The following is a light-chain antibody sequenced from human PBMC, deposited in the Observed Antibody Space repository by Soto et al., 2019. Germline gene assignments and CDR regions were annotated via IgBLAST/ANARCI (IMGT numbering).Light chain of an antibody. J-gene: IGKJ5*01. Sequence: DIQMTQSPATLSASVGDRVTITCRASQRITNWLAWYQQKPGKAPKLLIYDASSLQSGVPSRFSGSVSGTEFTLTISSLQSEDFAVYYCQQYNNWPTFGQGTRLEIK. V-gene: IGKV1-5*01. CDR3: QQYNNWPT. CDR2: DAS. CDR1: QRITNW.